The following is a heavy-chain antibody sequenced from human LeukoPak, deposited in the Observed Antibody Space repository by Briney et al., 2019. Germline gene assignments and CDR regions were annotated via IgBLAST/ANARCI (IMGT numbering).Heavy chain of an antibody. CDR1: GFTFSSYA. Sequence: GGSLRLSCAASGFTFSSYAMSWVRQAPGKGLEWVAFIWSDGSNRYYVDSVKGRFTISRDNSKNTLYLQMNSLTTEDTAVYYCAKDMGSGGDFDYWGQGTLVTVSS. D-gene: IGHD3-10*01. CDR2: IWSDGSNR. CDR3: AKDMGSGGDFDY. J-gene: IGHJ4*02. V-gene: IGHV3-30*02.